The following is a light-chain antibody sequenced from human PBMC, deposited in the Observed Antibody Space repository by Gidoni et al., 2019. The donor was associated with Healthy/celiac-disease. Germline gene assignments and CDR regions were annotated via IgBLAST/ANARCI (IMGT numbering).Light chain of an antibody. CDR3: QQYPRT. CDR1: QSISGW. CDR2: KAS. V-gene: IGKV1-5*03. Sequence: DIQMTQSPSTLSASVGDRVTITCRASQSISGWLAWYQQKPGKAPKLLFYKASSLESGVTSRFSGSVSGTEFTLTICSLQPDDFATYYCQQYPRTFGQGTKVEIK. J-gene: IGKJ1*01.